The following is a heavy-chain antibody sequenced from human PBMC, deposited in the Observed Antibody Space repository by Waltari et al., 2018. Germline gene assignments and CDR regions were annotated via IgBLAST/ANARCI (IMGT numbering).Heavy chain of an antibody. D-gene: IGHD3-10*01. CDR2: IKQDGSEK. J-gene: IGHJ5*02. V-gene: IGHV3-7*01. CDR3: ARDMEEGWFDP. Sequence: EVQLVESGGGLVQPGGSLRLSCAASGFTFSSYWMSWVRQAPGKGLEWVANIKQDGSEKYYEDSVKGRFTISRDNAKNSLYLQMNSLRAEDTAVYYCARDMEEGWFDPWGQGTLVTVSS. CDR1: GFTFSSYW.